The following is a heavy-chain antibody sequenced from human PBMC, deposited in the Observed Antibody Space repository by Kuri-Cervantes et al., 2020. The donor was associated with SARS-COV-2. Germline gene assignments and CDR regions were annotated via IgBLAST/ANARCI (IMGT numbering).Heavy chain of an antibody. Sequence: SETLSLTCTVSGGSISSGGYYWSWIRQPPGKGLEWIGYIYHSGSTYYNPSLKSRVTISVDTSKNQFSLKLSSVTAADTAVYYCARVRAKVGGNVDYWGQGTLVTVSS. V-gene: IGHV4-30-2*01. CDR2: IYHSGST. J-gene: IGHJ4*02. D-gene: IGHD4-23*01. CDR1: GGSISSGGYY. CDR3: ARVRAKVGGNVDY.